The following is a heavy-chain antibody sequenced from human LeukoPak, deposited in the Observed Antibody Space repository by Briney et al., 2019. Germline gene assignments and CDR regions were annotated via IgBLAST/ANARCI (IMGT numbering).Heavy chain of an antibody. D-gene: IGHD1-20*01. CDR3: ARDMTGPLDY. V-gene: IGHV3-74*01. Sequence: PGGSLRLSCEASGFTFSSYWMHWVRQAPGKGLVWISRINVDGGTTDYADSVRGRITISRDNAKNTLYLQMNNLRAADTAVYYCARDMTGPLDYWGQGTLVTASS. J-gene: IGHJ4*02. CDR1: GFTFSSYW. CDR2: INVDGGTT.